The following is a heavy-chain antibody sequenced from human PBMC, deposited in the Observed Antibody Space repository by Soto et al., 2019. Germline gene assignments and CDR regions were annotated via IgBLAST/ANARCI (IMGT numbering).Heavy chain of an antibody. Sequence: PSETLSLTCTVSGGSISSYYWSWIRQPPGKGLEWIGYIYYSGSTNYNPSLKSRVTISVDTSKNQFSLKLSSVTAADTAVYYCARGPRTTGTTSYFDYWGQGTLVTVSS. D-gene: IGHD1-1*01. CDR2: IYYSGST. V-gene: IGHV4-59*08. CDR3: ARGPRTTGTTSYFDY. CDR1: GGSISSYY. J-gene: IGHJ4*02.